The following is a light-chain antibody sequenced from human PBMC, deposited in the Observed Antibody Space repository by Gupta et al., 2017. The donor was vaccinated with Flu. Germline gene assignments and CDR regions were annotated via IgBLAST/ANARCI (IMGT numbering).Light chain of an antibody. CDR2: WAS. Sequence: NCKSSQSISYSSNNKNFLAWYQQKPGQPPNLLIYWASPRESGVPDRFSGSGSGTDFTLTISSLQAEDVAVYYCQQYYSTPHTFGQGTKLEIK. CDR1: QSISYSSNNKNF. CDR3: QQYYSTPHT. J-gene: IGKJ2*01. V-gene: IGKV4-1*01.